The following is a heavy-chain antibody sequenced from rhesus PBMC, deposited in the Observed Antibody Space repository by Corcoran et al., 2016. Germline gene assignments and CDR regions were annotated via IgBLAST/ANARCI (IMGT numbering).Heavy chain of an antibody. CDR1: GASFGNYW. Sequence: QVHLQESGPGLVRPSETLSLTCAVSGASFGNYWGSRIRQTPGKGLEWIGGIDRSERTTTYQPPLNGRVPISKDASRNQFSLNLRSVTAADTAVYYCAGGVWPFAFDLWGQGLRVTVSS. D-gene: IGHD6-37*01. J-gene: IGHJ3*01. V-gene: IGHV4-80*01. CDR3: AGGVWPFAFDL. CDR2: IDRSERTT.